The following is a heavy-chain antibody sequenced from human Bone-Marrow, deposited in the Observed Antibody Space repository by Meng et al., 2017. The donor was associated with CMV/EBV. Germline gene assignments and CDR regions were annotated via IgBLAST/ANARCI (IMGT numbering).Heavy chain of an antibody. Sequence: GESLKISCAASGFTFSDYYMSWIRQAPGKGLEWVSYISSSGSTIYYADSVKGRFTISRDNAKNSLYLQMNSLRAEDTAVYYCAVMTPAAAYYYYGMDVWGQGTTVTVSS. CDR3: AVMTPAAAYYYYGMDV. CDR1: GFTFSDYY. D-gene: IGHD6-13*01. CDR2: ISSSGSTI. V-gene: IGHV3-11*01. J-gene: IGHJ6*02.